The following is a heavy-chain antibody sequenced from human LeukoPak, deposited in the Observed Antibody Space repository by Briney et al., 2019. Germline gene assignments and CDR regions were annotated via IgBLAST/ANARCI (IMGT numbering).Heavy chain of an antibody. CDR1: GGTFSSYT. V-gene: IGHV1-69*05. Sequence: ASVKVSCKASGGTFSSYTISWVRQAPGQGLEWMGGIIPIFGTANYAQKFQGRVTITTDESTSTAYMELSSLRSEDTAVYYCASNSVSSGWPRIDYWGQGTLVTVSS. CDR3: ASNSVSSGWPRIDY. D-gene: IGHD6-19*01. CDR2: IIPIFGTA. J-gene: IGHJ4*02.